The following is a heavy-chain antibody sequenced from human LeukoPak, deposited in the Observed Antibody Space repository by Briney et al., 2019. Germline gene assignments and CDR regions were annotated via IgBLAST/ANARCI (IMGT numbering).Heavy chain of an antibody. Sequence: GGSLRLSCAASGFTFSSYEMNWVRQAPGKGLEWVSYISSSGSTIYYADSVKGRFTISRDNAKNSLYLQMNSLRAEDTAMYYCARGVRYDSSGTRLDYWGQGTLVTVSS. V-gene: IGHV3-48*03. D-gene: IGHD3-22*01. CDR2: ISSSGSTI. J-gene: IGHJ4*02. CDR3: ARGVRYDSSGTRLDY. CDR1: GFTFSSYE.